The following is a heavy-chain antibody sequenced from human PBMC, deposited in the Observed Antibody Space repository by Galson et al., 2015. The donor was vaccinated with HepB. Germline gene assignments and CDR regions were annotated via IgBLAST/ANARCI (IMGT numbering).Heavy chain of an antibody. CDR1: GYTFTSYY. D-gene: IGHD3-22*01. CDR3: ARTNAPHYYDSSGYLDY. V-gene: IGHV1-46*01. CDR2: INPSGGST. Sequence: VKVSCKASGYTFTSYYMHWVRQAPGQGLEWMGIINPSGGSTSYAQKFQGRVTMTRDTSTSTVHMELSSLRSEDTAVYYCARTNAPHYYDSSGYLDYWGQGTLVTVSS. J-gene: IGHJ4*02.